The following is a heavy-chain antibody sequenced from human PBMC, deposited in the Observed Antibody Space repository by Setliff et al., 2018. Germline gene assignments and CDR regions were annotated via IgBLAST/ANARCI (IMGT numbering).Heavy chain of an antibody. CDR2: ISTSNGNT. V-gene: IGHV1-18*01. Sequence: ASVKVSCKASGYTFTTYAISWVRQAPGQGLEWMGWISTSNGNTNYAQNLQGRVTMTTDTSTSTAYMELRSLRSDDTAVYYCARDEDRDEMEIQGYWGQGTQVTVSS. J-gene: IGHJ4*02. D-gene: IGHD1-7*01. CDR3: ARDEDRDEMEIQGY. CDR1: GYTFTTYA.